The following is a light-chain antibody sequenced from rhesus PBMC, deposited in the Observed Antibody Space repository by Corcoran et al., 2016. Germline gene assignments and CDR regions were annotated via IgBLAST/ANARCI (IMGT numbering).Light chain of an antibody. CDR3: QQYSSRPFT. V-gene: IGKV1-22*01. Sequence: DIQMTQSPSSLSASVGDTVTITCRASQGISSWLAWYQQKPGKAPKLLINKASNLQSGVPSRFSGSGSGTDFTRTIRSLTSEDFATYYCQQYSSRPFTFGPGTKLDIK. CDR2: KAS. J-gene: IGKJ3*01. CDR1: QGISSW.